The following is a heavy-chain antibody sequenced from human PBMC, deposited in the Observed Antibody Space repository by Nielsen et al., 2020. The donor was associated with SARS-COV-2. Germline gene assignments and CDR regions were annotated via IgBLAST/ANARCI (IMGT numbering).Heavy chain of an antibody. CDR3: AKTDYYDSSGYVRPHFDY. D-gene: IGHD3-22*01. CDR2: ISGSGGST. Sequence: GESLKISCAASGFTFSSYSMNWVRQAPGKGLEWVSAISGSGGSTYYADSVKGRFTISRDNSKNTLYLQMNSLRAEDTAVYYCAKTDYYDSSGYVRPHFDYWGQGTLVTVSS. J-gene: IGHJ4*02. CDR1: GFTFSSYS. V-gene: IGHV3-23*01.